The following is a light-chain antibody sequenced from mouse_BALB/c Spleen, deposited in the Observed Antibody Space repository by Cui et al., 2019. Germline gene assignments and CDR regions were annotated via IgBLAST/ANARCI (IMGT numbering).Light chain of an antibody. V-gene: IGKV8-19*01. CDR1: RSLLNSGNQKNY. CDR3: QNDYSYPFT. J-gene: IGKJ4*01. CDR2: WAS. Sequence: DIVMTQSPSSLTVTAGQKVTMSCKSSRSLLNSGNQKNYLTWYQQKPGQPPKLLIYWASTRESGVPDRFTGSGSGTDFTLTISSVQAEDLAVYYCQNDYSYPFTFGSGTKLEIK.